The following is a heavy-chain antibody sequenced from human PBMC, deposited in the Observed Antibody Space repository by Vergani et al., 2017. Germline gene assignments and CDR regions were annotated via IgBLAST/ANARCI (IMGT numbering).Heavy chain of an antibody. Sequence: QLQLQESGPGLVKPSETLSLTCTVSGGSISSSSYYWGWIRQPPGKGLEWIGSIYYSGSTYYNPSLKSRVTISVDTSKNQFSLKLSSVTAADTAVYYCARHGTADYGDYLYYFDYWGQGTLVTVSS. J-gene: IGHJ4*02. CDR1: GGSISSSSYY. D-gene: IGHD4-17*01. CDR2: IYYSGST. V-gene: IGHV4-39*01. CDR3: ARHGTADYGDYLYYFDY.